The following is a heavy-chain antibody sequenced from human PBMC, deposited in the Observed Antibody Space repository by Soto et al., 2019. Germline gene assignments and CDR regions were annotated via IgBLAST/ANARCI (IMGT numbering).Heavy chain of an antibody. CDR1: GGSISSSTYY. Sequence: QLQLQESGPGLVKPSETLSLTCTVSGGSISSSTYYWGWIRQPPGQGLEWIGNIYYGGSPYSNPSLKSRVTVSVDTSKNQFSLKLSSVTAADTAVYYCARQSGSGYYTVAYWGQGTLVTVSS. V-gene: IGHV4-39*01. CDR3: ARQSGSGYYTVAY. J-gene: IGHJ4*02. D-gene: IGHD3-22*01. CDR2: IYYGGSP.